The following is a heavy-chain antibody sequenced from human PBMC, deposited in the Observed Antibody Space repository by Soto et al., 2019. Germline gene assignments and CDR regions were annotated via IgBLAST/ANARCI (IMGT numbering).Heavy chain of an antibody. J-gene: IGHJ4*02. CDR3: ARGPGASGTYHSSFDY. CDR1: GGSVSTYC. D-gene: IGHD3-10*01. V-gene: IGHV4-59*02. Sequence: TSETLFLTCTVSGGSVSTYCWSWIWQPPGKGLEWIGYIYNTGGTNYNPSLKSRVTISLDASKNQFSLKLSSVTAADTALHHCARGPGASGTYHSSFDYWGPGTLPTVSS. CDR2: IYNTGGT.